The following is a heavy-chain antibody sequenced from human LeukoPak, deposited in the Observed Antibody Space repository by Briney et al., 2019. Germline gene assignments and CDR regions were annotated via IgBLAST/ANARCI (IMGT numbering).Heavy chain of an antibody. J-gene: IGHJ4*01. CDR2: INPSGGTT. V-gene: IGHV1-46*01. CDR1: GYTFTTYY. CDR3: ARGAMTIDY. Sequence: ASVTVSCKASGYTFTTYYMHWVRQAPGQGLEWMGIINPSGGTTSYAQKFQGRVTMTRDTSTSIVYMELSSLRSEDTAVYYCARGAMTIDYWGPGTLGNVSS.